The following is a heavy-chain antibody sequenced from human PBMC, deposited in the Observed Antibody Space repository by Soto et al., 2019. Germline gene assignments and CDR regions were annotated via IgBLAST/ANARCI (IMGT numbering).Heavy chain of an antibody. CDR2: IMPIFRAP. D-gene: IGHD2-15*01. CDR1: GGAFSDYA. V-gene: IGHV1-69*12. J-gene: IGHJ6*02. CDR3: ASWLKGPDIGNYYYGMDV. Sequence: QVQLVQSGAEVKKPGSSVKVSCKASGGAFSDYAFSWVRQAPGQGLEWLGGIMPIFRAPDDAQKFQGRVTITAAEYTRTAYMEMNSLRSEDTAVYYCASWLKGPDIGNYYYGMDVWGQGTTVTVS.